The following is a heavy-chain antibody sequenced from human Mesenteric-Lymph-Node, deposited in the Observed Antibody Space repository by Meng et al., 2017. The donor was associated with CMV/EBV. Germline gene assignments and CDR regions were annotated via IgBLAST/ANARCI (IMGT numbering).Heavy chain of an antibody. Sequence: GSLRLSCAVYGGSLSGYYWSWIRQPPGKGLEWIGEINHSGITNYNPSLKSRVTISVDTSKNHFSLNLSSVTAADTAVYYCASDCSSTNCYTPFDSWGQGTLVTVSS. V-gene: IGHV4-34*01. D-gene: IGHD2-2*02. CDR1: GGSLSGYY. J-gene: IGHJ4*02. CDR3: ASDCSSTNCYTPFDS. CDR2: INHSGIT.